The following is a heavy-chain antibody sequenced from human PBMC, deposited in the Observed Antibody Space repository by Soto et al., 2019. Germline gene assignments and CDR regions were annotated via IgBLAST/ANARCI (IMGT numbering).Heavy chain of an antibody. CDR3: ASLLGRLAAAGQYYFDY. CDR1: GGSISSGDYY. V-gene: IGHV4-30-4*01. D-gene: IGHD6-13*01. Sequence: QVQLQESGPGLVKPSQTLSLTCTVSGGSISSGDYYWSWIRQPPGKGLEWIGYIYYSGSTYYNPSLKSRVTISVDTSKNQFSLKLSSVTAADTAVYYCASLLGRLAAAGQYYFDYWGQGTLVTVSS. J-gene: IGHJ4*02. CDR2: IYYSGST.